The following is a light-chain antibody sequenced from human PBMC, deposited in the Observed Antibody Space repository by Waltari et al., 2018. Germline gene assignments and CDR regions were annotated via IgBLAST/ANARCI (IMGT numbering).Light chain of an antibody. CDR1: QSIRSW. CDR2: KAS. Sequence: DIQMTQSPSTLSASVGDRVIITCRASQSIRSWLAWYQQKPGKAPNLLIYKASNLESGVPSRVSGSGSGTDFTLTISSLQPDDCATYYGQQYNSFSGGGTFGQGTKVEIK. CDR3: QQYNSFSGGGT. J-gene: IGKJ1*01. V-gene: IGKV1-5*03.